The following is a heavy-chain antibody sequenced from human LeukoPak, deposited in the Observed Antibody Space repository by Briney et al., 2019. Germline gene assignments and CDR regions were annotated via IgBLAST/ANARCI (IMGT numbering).Heavy chain of an antibody. Sequence: PGGSLRLSCAASGFTFDDYAMHWVRQAPGKGLEWVSGISWNSGSIGYADSVKGRFTISRDNAKNTVYLQMNSLIAEDTAVYYCARDLLYCSSTSCYGRYYYYGMDVWGQGTTVTVSS. CDR2: ISWNSGSI. CDR3: ARDLLYCSSTSCYGRYYYYGMDV. CDR1: GFTFDDYA. J-gene: IGHJ6*02. V-gene: IGHV3-9*01. D-gene: IGHD2-2*01.